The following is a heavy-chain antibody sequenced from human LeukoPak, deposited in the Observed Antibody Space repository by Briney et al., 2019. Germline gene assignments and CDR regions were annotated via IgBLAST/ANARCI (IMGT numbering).Heavy chain of an antibody. CDR1: GGTFIIYA. Sequence: GASVTVSFKASGGTFIIYAISWVRQAPGQGLEWMGGIIPIFGTANYAQRFQGRVTITADESTSTAYMELSSLRSEDTAVYYCAVAGSSGWSPGVFDYWGQGTLVTVSS. CDR2: IIPIFGTA. J-gene: IGHJ4*02. V-gene: IGHV1-69*13. D-gene: IGHD6-19*01. CDR3: AVAGSSGWSPGVFDY.